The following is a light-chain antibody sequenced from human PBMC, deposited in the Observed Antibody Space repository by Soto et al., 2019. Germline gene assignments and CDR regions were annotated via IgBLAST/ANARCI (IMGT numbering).Light chain of an antibody. CDR2: EVS. J-gene: IGLJ1*01. Sequence: QSVLTQPPSASGSPGQSVTISSTGTSSDIGVYNYVSWYQQHPGKAPKLMIYEVSERPSGVPDRFSGSKSGNTASLTVSGLQTEDEAEYYCSSYAGSNNLYVFGTGTKLTVL. CDR1: SSDIGVYNY. V-gene: IGLV2-8*01. CDR3: SSYAGSNNLYV.